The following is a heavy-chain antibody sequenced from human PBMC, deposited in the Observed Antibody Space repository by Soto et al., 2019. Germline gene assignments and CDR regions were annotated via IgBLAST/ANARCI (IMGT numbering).Heavy chain of an antibody. CDR3: ARFTGFWSAIDY. V-gene: IGHV3-74*01. CDR1: GFTFSIYW. CDR2: IHVDGSTT. Sequence: PWGSLRISCASYGFTFSIYWMHWVRQAPGKGLVWVSHIHVDGSTTSYADSVKGRFTISRDNAKNVLYLQMNSLIAEDTAVHYCARFTGFWSAIDYWGLGTLVTGSS. J-gene: IGHJ4*02. D-gene: IGHD3-3*01.